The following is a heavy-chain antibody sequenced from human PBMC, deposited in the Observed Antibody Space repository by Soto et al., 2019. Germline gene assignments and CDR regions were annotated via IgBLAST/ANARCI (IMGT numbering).Heavy chain of an antibody. CDR2: ISGNGGST. D-gene: IGHD1-26*01. CDR1: RFTFNSFV. CDR3: AKENLGAPYFDS. Sequence: EVQLLESGGGLVQPGGSLRLSCAASRFTFNSFVMSWVRQAPGKGLVWVSAISGNGGSTYYADSVKGRFTISRDNSKNTRFLQMNSLRADDTAIYYCAKENLGAPYFDSWGRGTLVSVSS. J-gene: IGHJ4*02. V-gene: IGHV3-23*01.